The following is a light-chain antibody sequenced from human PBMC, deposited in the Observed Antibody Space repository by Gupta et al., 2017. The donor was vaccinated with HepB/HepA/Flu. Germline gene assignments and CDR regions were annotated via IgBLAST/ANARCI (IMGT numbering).Light chain of an antibody. CDR1: SSDVGSYNL. CDR2: EVS. CDR3: CSYAGSSTLV. Sequence: QSALTHPPSVSGSPGQSITISCTGTSSDVGSYNLVSWYQQHPGKAPKLMIYEVSKRPSGVSNRFSGSKSGNTASLTISGLQAEDEADYYCCSYAGSSTLVFGGGTKLTVL. J-gene: IGLJ2*01. V-gene: IGLV2-23*02.